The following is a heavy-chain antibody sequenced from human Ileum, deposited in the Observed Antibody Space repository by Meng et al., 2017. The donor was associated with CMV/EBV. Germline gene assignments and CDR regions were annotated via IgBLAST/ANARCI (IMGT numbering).Heavy chain of an antibody. CDR3: AKEGELHFDY. V-gene: IGHV3-33*03. Sequence: GESLKISCAASGLTFRNYDMHWVRQAPGKGLEGVAVIWYDGSNENYAESVKGRFTISRDNSKNTLYLQMNSLRAEDTAVYYCAKEGELHFDYWGQGTLVTVSS. CDR2: IWYDGSNE. J-gene: IGHJ4*02. CDR1: GLTFRNYD. D-gene: IGHD1-26*01.